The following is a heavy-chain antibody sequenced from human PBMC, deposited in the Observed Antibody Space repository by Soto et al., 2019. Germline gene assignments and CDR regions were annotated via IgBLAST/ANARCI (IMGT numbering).Heavy chain of an antibody. D-gene: IGHD1-7*01. J-gene: IGHJ3*02. V-gene: IGHV4-61*01. CDR3: ARVSRELLDI. CDR1: GGSVSSASYY. CDR2: IYYSGST. Sequence: LTCTVSGGSVSSASYYWSWIRQPPGKGLEWIGYIYYSGSTNYNPSLKSRVTISVDTSKNQFSLKLSSVTAADTAVYYCARVSRELLDIWGQGTMVTVSS.